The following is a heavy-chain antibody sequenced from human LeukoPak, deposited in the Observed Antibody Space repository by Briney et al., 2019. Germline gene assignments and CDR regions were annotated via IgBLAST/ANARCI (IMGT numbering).Heavy chain of an antibody. Sequence: SVKVSCKASGDTFSSYTISWVRQAPGQGLEWMGRIIPILGIANYAQKFQGRVTITADKSTSTAYMELSSLRSEDTAVYYCAISRQTLNWFDPWGQGTLVTVSS. V-gene: IGHV1-69*02. CDR3: AISRQTLNWFDP. D-gene: IGHD3-16*01. J-gene: IGHJ5*02. CDR1: GDTFSSYT. CDR2: IIPILGIA.